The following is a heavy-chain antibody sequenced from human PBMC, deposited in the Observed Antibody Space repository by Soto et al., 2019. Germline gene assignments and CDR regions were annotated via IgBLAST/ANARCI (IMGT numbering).Heavy chain of an antibody. D-gene: IGHD3-22*01. CDR3: ARRLYYDSSGFEGGGMDV. Sequence: PSETLSLTCTVSGGSISSYYWSWIRQPPGKGLEWIGYIYYSATTNYNPSLKSRVTISVDTSKNQFSLKLTSVTAADTAVYYCARRLYYDSSGFEGGGMDVWGQGTTVTVSS. V-gene: IGHV4-59*08. CDR2: IYYSATT. CDR1: GGSISSYY. J-gene: IGHJ6*02.